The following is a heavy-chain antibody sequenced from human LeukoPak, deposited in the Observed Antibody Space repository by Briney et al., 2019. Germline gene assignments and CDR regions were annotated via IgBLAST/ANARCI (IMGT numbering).Heavy chain of an antibody. CDR3: ARVKTVDTSIDY. J-gene: IGHJ4*02. V-gene: IGHV4-39*01. Sequence: SETLSLTCTVSGGSISSGSYYWGWIRQPPGKGLEWIGNIYYTGSTYYSPPLKSRVTVSKDTSKNQFSLKLSSVTAADTAVYYCARVKTVDTSIDYWGQGTLVTVSS. CDR1: GGSISSGSYY. CDR2: IYYTGST. D-gene: IGHD5-18*01.